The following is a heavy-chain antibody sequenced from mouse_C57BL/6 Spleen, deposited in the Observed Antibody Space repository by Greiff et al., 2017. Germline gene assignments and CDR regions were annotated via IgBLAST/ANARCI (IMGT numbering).Heavy chain of an antibody. Sequence: VQLQQSGAELVKPGASVKISCKASGYAFSSYWMNWVKQRPGTGLEWIGQIYPGDGATNYNGKFKGKATLTADKSSSTVYMALSRLTSEDSAVYFCARHEEERDYYGSSSFAYWGQGTLVTVSA. V-gene: IGHV1-80*01. CDR1: GYAFSSYW. J-gene: IGHJ3*01. D-gene: IGHD1-1*01. CDR3: ARHEEERDYYGSSSFAY. CDR2: IYPGDGAT.